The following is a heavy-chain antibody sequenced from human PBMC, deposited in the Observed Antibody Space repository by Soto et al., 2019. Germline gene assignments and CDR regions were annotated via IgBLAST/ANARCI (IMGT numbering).Heavy chain of an antibody. D-gene: IGHD6-19*01. CDR3: ARHDKKLLGWGPIGGMDV. V-gene: IGHV4-39*01. Sequence: SETLSLTCTVSGGSISSSSYYWGWIRQPPGKGLEWIGSIYYSGSTYYNPSLKSRVTISVDTSKNQFSLRLSSVTAADTAVYYCARHDKKLLGWGPIGGMDVWGQGTTVTVSS. CDR2: IYYSGST. J-gene: IGHJ6*02. CDR1: GGSISSSSYY.